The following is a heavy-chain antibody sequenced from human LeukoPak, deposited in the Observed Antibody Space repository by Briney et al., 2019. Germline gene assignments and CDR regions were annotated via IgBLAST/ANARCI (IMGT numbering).Heavy chain of an antibody. V-gene: IGHV5-51*01. J-gene: IGHJ4*02. CDR1: GYAFFGYW. Sequence: GESLKISCKGSGYAFFGYWIAWMRQVPGKGLEWMGIIYPGDSDTRYSPSFQGQVTISADKSISTAYLQWSSLKASDTAMYYCARSLGGYYDSSGPPDYWGQGTLVTVSS. CDR3: ARSLGGYYDSSGPPDY. D-gene: IGHD3-22*01. CDR2: IYPGDSDT.